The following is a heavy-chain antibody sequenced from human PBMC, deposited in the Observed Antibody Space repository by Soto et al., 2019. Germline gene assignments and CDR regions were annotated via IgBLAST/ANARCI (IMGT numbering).Heavy chain of an antibody. CDR2: ISGSDSST. V-gene: IGHV3-23*01. CDR3: AKDPRKVGGHFQH. Sequence: GGSLRLSCAASGFTFSSYAMNWVRQAPGKGLEWVSGISGSDSSTYYADSVKGRFTISRDNSKNTLYLQMNSLRAEDTAIYYCAKDPRKVGGHFQHWGQGTLVTVSS. D-gene: IGHD3-10*01. CDR1: GFTFSSYA. J-gene: IGHJ1*01.